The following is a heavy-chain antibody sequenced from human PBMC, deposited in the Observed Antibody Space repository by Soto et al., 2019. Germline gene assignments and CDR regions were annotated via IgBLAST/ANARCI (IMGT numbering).Heavy chain of an antibody. CDR1: GGSISNYNYY. Sequence: SETLSLTCAVSGGSISNYNYYWGWIRQSPGKGREWIGSVYYTGNTYYNPSLNSRLTLSVDTSENQCSLRLTSVTAADTAVYFCARLRARWFGDLLSNDLDFGGQGRLDTVSS. CDR3: ARLRARWFGDLLSNDLDF. J-gene: IGHJ4*02. D-gene: IGHD3-10*01. V-gene: IGHV4-39*01. CDR2: VYYTGNT.